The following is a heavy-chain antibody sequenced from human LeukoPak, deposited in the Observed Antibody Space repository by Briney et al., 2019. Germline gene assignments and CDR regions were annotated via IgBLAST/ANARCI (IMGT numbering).Heavy chain of an antibody. CDR1: GGSISTYS. J-gene: IGHJ4*02. CDR3: ARDPGGSGPGL. CDR2: VVTTTT. V-gene: IGHV4-4*07. Sequence: PSETLSLTCTVSGGSISTYSWTWVRQSPGKGLEWIGSVVTTTTNYSPALRSRVAISVHTSKNQFSLRLESVTTADTAVYYSARDPGGSGPGLWGQGTLVTVSS. D-gene: IGHD1-26*01.